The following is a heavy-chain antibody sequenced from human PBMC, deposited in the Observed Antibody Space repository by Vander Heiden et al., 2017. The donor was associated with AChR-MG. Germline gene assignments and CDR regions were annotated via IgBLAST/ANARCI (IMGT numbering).Heavy chain of an antibody. CDR2: IDPGDSDT. Sequence: EVQLVQSGAEVKKPGDSLMISCKGSRYNFTSYWIGWVRQMPGKGLEWMGIIDPGDSDTRYSPSFQGQVTISADKSISTAYLQWSSLKASDTAMYYCARHPYDILTGYFYPFDYWGQGTPVTGSS. D-gene: IGHD3-9*01. J-gene: IGHJ4*02. CDR1: RYNFTSYW. V-gene: IGHV5-51*01. CDR3: ARHPYDILTGYFYPFDY.